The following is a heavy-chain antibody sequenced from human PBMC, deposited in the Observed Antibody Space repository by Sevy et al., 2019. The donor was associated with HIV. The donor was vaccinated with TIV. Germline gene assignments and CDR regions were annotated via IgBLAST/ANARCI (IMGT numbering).Heavy chain of an antibody. J-gene: IGHJ5*02. Sequence: GGCLRLSCAASGFTFNNAWMSWVRQAPGKGLEWIGRIKNKPDGGTTDYAAPVKGRFTISRDDSKNTLYLQMNSLKTEDTAVYYCCTEGHVLLAEGWGHWFDPWGQGTLVTVSS. V-gene: IGHV3-15*01. D-gene: IGHD2-8*01. CDR1: GFTFNNAW. CDR3: CTEGHVLLAEGWGHWFDP. CDR2: IKNKPDGGTT.